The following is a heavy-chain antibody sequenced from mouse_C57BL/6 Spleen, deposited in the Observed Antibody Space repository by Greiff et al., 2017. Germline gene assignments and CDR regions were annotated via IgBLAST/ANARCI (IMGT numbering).Heavy chain of an antibody. CDR1: GYAFSRYW. V-gene: IGHV1-80*01. CDR3: ARRDYSSYQSWLAY. Sequence: QVKLQQSGAELVKPGASVKISCKASGYAFSRYWMNWVKQRPGKGLEWIGQIYPGAGDTNYHGKFKGKATLTADKSSSTAYMLLSILTSEDSAVYFCARRDYSSYQSWLAYWGQGTLVTVSA. J-gene: IGHJ3*01. CDR2: IYPGAGDT. D-gene: IGHD2-5*01.